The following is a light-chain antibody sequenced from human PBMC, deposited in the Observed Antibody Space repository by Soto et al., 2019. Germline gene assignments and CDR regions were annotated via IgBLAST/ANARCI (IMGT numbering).Light chain of an antibody. Sequence: DIQLTQSPSFLSASVGDRVTMTCRASQGISTYLAWYQQKPGKAPKLLIYAASNLETGVPSRFSGGGSGTDSTFTIGSLQPEDIATYYCQHYDNILALTFGGGTKVDIK. CDR3: QHYDNILALT. CDR1: QGISTY. CDR2: AAS. J-gene: IGKJ4*01. V-gene: IGKV1-33*01.